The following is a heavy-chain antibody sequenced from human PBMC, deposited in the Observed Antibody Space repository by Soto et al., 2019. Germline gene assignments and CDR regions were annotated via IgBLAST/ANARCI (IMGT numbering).Heavy chain of an antibody. D-gene: IGHD5-18*01. CDR1: GFTFSSYG. Sequence: QVQLVESGGGVVQPGRSLRLSCAASGFTFSSYGMHWVRQAPGKGLEWVAVISYDGSNKYYADSVKGRFTISRDNSKNTRYLQMNSLRAEDTAVYYCSKDTTDTAMVTPDYWGQGTLVTVSS. CDR2: ISYDGSNK. V-gene: IGHV3-30*18. CDR3: SKDTTDTAMVTPDY. J-gene: IGHJ4*02.